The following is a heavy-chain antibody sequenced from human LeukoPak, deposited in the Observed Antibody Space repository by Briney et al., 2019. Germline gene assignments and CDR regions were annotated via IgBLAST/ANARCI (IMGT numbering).Heavy chain of an antibody. Sequence: PSETLSLTCSVSIGSISSSKWWSWVRQSPVKGLEWTGEIYLYGTTNYNPSFTSRVTMSVDRSRNQFSLKLTSVTAADTAVYYCASNQWPNWYFDLWGRGTLATVSS. D-gene: IGHD6-19*01. V-gene: IGHV4-4*02. CDR2: IYLYGTT. J-gene: IGHJ2*01. CDR1: IGSISSSKW. CDR3: ASNQWPNWYFDL.